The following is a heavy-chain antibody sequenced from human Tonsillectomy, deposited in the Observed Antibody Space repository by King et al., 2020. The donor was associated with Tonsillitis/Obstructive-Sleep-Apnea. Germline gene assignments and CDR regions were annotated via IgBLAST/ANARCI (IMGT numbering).Heavy chain of an antibody. J-gene: IGHJ4*02. CDR2: IDPSDSYT. CDR1: GYSFTSYW. D-gene: IGHD2-2*01. CDR3: ARQLVPADSLNQ. V-gene: IGHV5-10-1*03. Sequence: VQLVESGAEVKKPGESLRISCKGSGYSFTSYWINWVRQMPGKGLEWMGRIDPSDSYTKYSPSFQGHVTISADRSISTAFPQWSSLKASDTAIYYCARQLVPADSLNQWGQGTLVTVSS.